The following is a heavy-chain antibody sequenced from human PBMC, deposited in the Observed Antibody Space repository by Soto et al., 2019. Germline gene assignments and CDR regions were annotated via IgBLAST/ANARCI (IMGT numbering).Heavy chain of an antibody. CDR1: GFTFSSYA. D-gene: IGHD6-13*01. V-gene: IGHV3-30-3*01. J-gene: IGHJ4*02. Sequence: GGSLRLSCAASGFTFSSYAMHWVRQAPGKGLEWVAVISYDGSNKYYADSVKGRFTISRDNSKNTLYLQMNSLRAEDTAVYYCARDIFSSSWYGGAFDYWGQGTLVTVSS. CDR3: ARDIFSSSWYGGAFDY. CDR2: ISYDGSNK.